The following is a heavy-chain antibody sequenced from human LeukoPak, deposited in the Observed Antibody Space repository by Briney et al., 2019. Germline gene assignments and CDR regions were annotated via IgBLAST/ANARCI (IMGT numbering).Heavy chain of an antibody. CDR3: ARDRYGDFWSGYSHFDY. CDR1: GFTFSSYS. V-gene: IGHV3-21*01. J-gene: IGHJ4*02. CDR2: ISSSSSYI. D-gene: IGHD3-3*01. Sequence: GGSLRLSCAASGFTFSSYSMNWVRQAPGKWLEWVSSISSSSSYIYYADSVKGRFTISRDNAKNSLYLQMNSLRAEDTAVYYCARDRYGDFWSGYSHFDYWGQGTLVTVSS.